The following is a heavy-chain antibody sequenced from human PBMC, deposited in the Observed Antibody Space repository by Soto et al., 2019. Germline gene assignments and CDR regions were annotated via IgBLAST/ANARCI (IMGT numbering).Heavy chain of an antibody. J-gene: IGHJ1*01. D-gene: IGHD3-22*01. V-gene: IGHV3-33*01. CDR2: IWYDGSNK. Sequence: QVQLVESGGGVVQPGRSLRLSCAASGFTFSSYGMHWVRQAPGKGLEWVAVIWYDGSNKYYADSVKGRFTISRDNSKNTLYLQMNSLRAEDTAVYYCVVGTYYYGSSDRYGFQHWGQGTLVTVSS. CDR1: GFTFSSYG. CDR3: VVGTYYYGSSDRYGFQH.